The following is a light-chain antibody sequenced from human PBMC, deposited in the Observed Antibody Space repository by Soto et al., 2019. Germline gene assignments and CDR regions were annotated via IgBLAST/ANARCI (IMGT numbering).Light chain of an antibody. J-gene: IGKJ1*01. CDR2: DAS. CDR3: QHYNSYSEA. V-gene: IGKV1-5*01. CDR1: QSISSW. Sequence: DIQMTQTPSTRSASVGDRVTITCRASQSISSWLAWYQQKPGKAPKLLIYDASNLESGVPSRFSGSGSGTEFTLTISSLQPDDFATDYCQHYNSYSEAFGQGTKVDIK.